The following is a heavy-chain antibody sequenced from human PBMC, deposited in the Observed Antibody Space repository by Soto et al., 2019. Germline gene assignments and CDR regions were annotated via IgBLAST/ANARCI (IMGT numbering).Heavy chain of an antibody. J-gene: IGHJ4*02. CDR2: IKSEANGGTT. V-gene: IGHV3-15*07. D-gene: IGHD3-22*01. CDR3: TRDDTFDY. CDR1: GFTFNNAW. Sequence: EVQLVESGGGLVKPGGSLRLSCAASGFTFNNAWMNWVRQAPGKGLECVARIKSEANGGTTNYAAPVKGRFTISRDDSKNTLHLQMNSLKTEDTAMYFCTRDDTFDYWGQGTVVTVSS.